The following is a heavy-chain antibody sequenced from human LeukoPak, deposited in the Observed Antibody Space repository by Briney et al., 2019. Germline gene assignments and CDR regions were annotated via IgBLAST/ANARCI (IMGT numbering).Heavy chain of an antibody. CDR1: GFTFSDYY. CDR3: ARLDYGSGSPTNYYYYYGMDV. D-gene: IGHD3-10*01. J-gene: IGHJ6*02. Sequence: PGGSLRLSCAASGFTFSDYYMSWIRQAPGKGLEWVSYISSSGSTIYYADSVKGRFTISRDNAKNSLYLQMNSLRAEDTAVYYCARLDYGSGSPTNYYYYYGMDVWGQGTTVTVSS. V-gene: IGHV3-11*01. CDR2: ISSSGSTI.